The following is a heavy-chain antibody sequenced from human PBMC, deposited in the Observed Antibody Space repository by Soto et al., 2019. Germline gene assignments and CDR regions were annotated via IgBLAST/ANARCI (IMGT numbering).Heavy chain of an antibody. CDR3: ASGYSSPPFGY. J-gene: IGHJ4*02. V-gene: IGHV4-4*02. CDR2: ISLSGIT. D-gene: IGHD6-13*01. Sequence: QVQLQESGPGLVKPSGTLSLTCAVSSGSISSNNWWTWVRQPPGKGLEWIGEISLSGITSHNPSLKSRVNISIDKSKNQFSLKLTAVTAADTAVYYCASGYSSPPFGYWGQGTLVTVSS. CDR1: SGSISSNNW.